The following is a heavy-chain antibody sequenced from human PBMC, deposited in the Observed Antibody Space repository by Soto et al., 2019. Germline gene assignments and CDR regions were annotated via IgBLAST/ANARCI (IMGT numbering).Heavy chain of an antibody. CDR1: GYTLTELS. V-gene: IGHV1-24*01. CDR2: FDPEDGET. CDR3: ATIRYCSITSCRDAFDI. D-gene: IGHD2-2*01. J-gene: IGHJ3*02. Sequence: ASVKVSCKVSGYTLTELSMHWVRQAPGKGLEWMGGFDPEDGETIYAQKFQGRVTMTEDTSTDTAYMELSSLRSEDTAVYYCATIRYCSITSCRDAFDIWGQGTMVTVSS.